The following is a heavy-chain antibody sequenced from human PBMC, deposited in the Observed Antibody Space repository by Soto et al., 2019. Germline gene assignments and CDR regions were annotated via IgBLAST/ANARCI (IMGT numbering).Heavy chain of an antibody. V-gene: IGHV5-51*01. CDR3: ARLAAAMAPFDY. CDR2: IYPGDSDT. J-gene: IGHJ4*02. D-gene: IGHD5-18*01. Sequence: GESLKISCKGSGYSFTTYWIGWVLQMPGKGLEWMGIIYPGDSDTRYSPSFQGQVTISADKSISTAYLQWSSLKASATAMYYCARLAAAMAPFDYWGQGTLVTVSS. CDR1: GYSFTTYW.